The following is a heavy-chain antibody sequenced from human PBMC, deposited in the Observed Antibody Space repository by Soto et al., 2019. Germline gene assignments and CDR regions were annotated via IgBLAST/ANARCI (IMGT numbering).Heavy chain of an antibody. CDR2: IIPIFGTA. J-gene: IGHJ6*02. V-gene: IGHV1-69*01. CDR3: ARGRGPATLWFGDLPRDYYGMDV. D-gene: IGHD3-10*01. Sequence: LVKVYWQASGHSFSSYAVSLGRQETGQGLEVIGGIIPIFGTANYAQKYQGRVTITPDESTSTAYMELSSRRSEDTAVYYGARGRGPATLWFGDLPRDYYGMDVWGQGTTVP. CDR1: GHSFSSYA.